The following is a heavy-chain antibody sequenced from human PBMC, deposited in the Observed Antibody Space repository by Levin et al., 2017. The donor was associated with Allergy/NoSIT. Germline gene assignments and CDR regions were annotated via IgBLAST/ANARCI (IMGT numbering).Heavy chain of an antibody. D-gene: IGHD2-8*01. CDR1: GYTFTGYY. Sequence: ASVKVSCKASGYTFTGYYMHWVRQAPGQGLEWMGWINPNSGGTNYAQKFQGRVTMTRDTSISTAYMELSRLRSDDTAVYYCAREYCTNGVCTAFDPWGQGTLVTVSS. V-gene: IGHV1-2*02. CDR2: INPNSGGT. CDR3: AREYCTNGVCTAFDP. J-gene: IGHJ5*02.